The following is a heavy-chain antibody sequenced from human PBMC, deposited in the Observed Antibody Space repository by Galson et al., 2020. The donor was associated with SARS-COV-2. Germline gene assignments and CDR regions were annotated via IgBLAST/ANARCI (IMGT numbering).Heavy chain of an antibody. Sequence: ASVKVSCKASGYTFTDYYNHWVRQAPGQGLEWMGWINPKSGGTKYAQKFEGRVTMTRDTSITTAYMELSRLRADEAAVYYCARLRYYDVLTGFIVDVWGQGTMVTVSS. D-gene: IGHD3-9*01. V-gene: IGHV1-2*02. J-gene: IGHJ6*02. CDR3: ARLRYYDVLTGFIVDV. CDR1: GYTFTDYY. CDR2: INPKSGGT.